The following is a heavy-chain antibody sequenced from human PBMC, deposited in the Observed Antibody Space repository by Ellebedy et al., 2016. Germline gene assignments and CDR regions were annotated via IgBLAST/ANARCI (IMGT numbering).Heavy chain of an antibody. D-gene: IGHD3-10*01. CDR1: GYTFTGYY. J-gene: IGHJ4*02. CDR3: ASFREVVRGVFSVSFDY. Sequence: ASVKVSCXASGYTFTGYYMHWVRQAPGQGLEWMGWINPNSGGTNYAQKFQGRVTMTRDTSISTAYMELSRLRSDDTAVYYCASFREVVRGVFSVSFDYWGQGTLVTVSS. V-gene: IGHV1-2*02. CDR2: INPNSGGT.